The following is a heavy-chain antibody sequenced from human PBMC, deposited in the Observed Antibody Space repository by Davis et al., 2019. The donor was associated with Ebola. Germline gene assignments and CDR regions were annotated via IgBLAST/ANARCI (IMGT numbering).Heavy chain of an antibody. J-gene: IGHJ4*02. CDR2: IIPIFGTA. CDR1: GGTFSSYA. V-gene: IGHV1-69*06. D-gene: IGHD4-17*01. Sequence: AASVQVSCKASGGTFSSYAISWVRQAPGQGLEWMGGIIPIFGTANYAQKFQGRVTITADKSTSTAYMELSSLRSEDTAVYYCATSIHPDYGVLEGRYFDYWGQGTLVTVSS. CDR3: ATSIHPDYGVLEGRYFDY.